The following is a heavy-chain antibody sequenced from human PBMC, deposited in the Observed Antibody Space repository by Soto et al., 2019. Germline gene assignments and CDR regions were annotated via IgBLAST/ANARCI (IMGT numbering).Heavy chain of an antibody. J-gene: IGHJ4*02. V-gene: IGHV4-34*01. Sequence: SETLSLTCAVYGAPFSGYYWTWIRQPPGKGLEWIGEINHTGSTKYNPSLKSRVTISLDTSKNQFSLSLRSVTAADTAVYYCARGREIFGAVTPFEYWGQGTQVTVSS. D-gene: IGHD3-3*01. CDR2: INHTGST. CDR3: ARGREIFGAVTPFEY. CDR1: GAPFSGYY.